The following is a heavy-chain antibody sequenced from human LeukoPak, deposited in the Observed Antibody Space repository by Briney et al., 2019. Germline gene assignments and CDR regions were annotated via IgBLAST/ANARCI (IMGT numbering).Heavy chain of an antibody. V-gene: IGHV4-39*01. D-gene: IGHD3-10*01. CDR2: IFYTGRA. CDR1: GASISTSNFY. CDR3: ARQGTMTRGGYWLDP. J-gene: IGHJ5*02. Sequence: SETLSLTCTVSGASISTSNFYWAWIRQPPGQGLESIGSIFYTGRAYSNASLNSRVTISVDTSKNQFSLKLISVTAADTAVYYCARQGTMTRGGYWLDPWGQGTLVTVSS.